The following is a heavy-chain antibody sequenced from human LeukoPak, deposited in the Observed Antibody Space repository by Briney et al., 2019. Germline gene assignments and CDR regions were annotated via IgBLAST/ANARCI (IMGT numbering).Heavy chain of an antibody. CDR1: GFTFSSYG. Sequence: GRSLRLSCAASGFTFSSYGMHWVRQAPGKGLEWVAVISYDGSNKYYADSVKGRFTISRDNSKNTLYLQMNSLRAEDTAVYYCARVSSSSGYYYYYMDVWGKGTTVTVSS. CDR3: ARVSSSSGYYYYYMDV. CDR2: ISYDGSNK. V-gene: IGHV3-30*03. J-gene: IGHJ6*03. D-gene: IGHD6-6*01.